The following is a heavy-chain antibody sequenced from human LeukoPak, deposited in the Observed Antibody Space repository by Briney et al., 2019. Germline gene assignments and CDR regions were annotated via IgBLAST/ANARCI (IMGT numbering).Heavy chain of an antibody. CDR2: MNPNSGNT. J-gene: IGHJ4*02. D-gene: IGHD4-17*01. V-gene: IGHV1-8*02. Sequence: ASVKVSCKASGYTFTSNYIHWVRQATGQGLEWMGWMNPNSGNTGYAQKFQGRVTMTRNTSISTAYMELSSLRSEDTAVYYCATFRVYGDYGPSAWGQGTLVTVSS. CDR3: ATFRVYGDYGPSA. CDR1: GYTFTSNY.